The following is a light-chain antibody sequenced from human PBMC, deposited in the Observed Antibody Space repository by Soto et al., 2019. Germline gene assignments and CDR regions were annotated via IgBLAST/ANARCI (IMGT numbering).Light chain of an antibody. CDR1: QGVNSTY. CDR3: QHYGSSFT. CDR2: AAS. Sequence: IVLTQSPVTLSLSPGERATLSCRASQGVNSTYVAWYQQQPGQAPRLLIYAASIRATGIPDRFSGSGSGTDFILTISRLEPDDFVVYYCQHYGSSFTFGPGTKVDIK. J-gene: IGKJ3*01. V-gene: IGKV3-20*01.